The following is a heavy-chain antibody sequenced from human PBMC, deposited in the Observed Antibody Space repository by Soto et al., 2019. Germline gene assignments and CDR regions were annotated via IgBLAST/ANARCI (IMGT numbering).Heavy chain of an antibody. CDR3: AGDPYYYGSAF. CDR1: GFRLSDHD. Sequence: PGGSLRLACAASGFRLSDHDMTWIRQAPGKGLEWVSKISGGGTTMYYADSVKGRFTVSRDNAKNSLYLQMNSLRAEDTAVYYCAGDPYYYGSAFWGQGALVTVSS. V-gene: IGHV3-11*01. J-gene: IGHJ4*02. D-gene: IGHD3-10*01. CDR2: ISGGGTTM.